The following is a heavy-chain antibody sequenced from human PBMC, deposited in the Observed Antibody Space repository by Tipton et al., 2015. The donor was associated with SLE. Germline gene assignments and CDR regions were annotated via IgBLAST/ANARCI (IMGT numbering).Heavy chain of an antibody. CDR2: IYDVVLT. D-gene: IGHD3-16*01. J-gene: IGHJ5*02. Sequence: LRLSCTVSGASITKDYWSWIRQTPGKGLEWIGHIYDVVLTTYNASFKSRVTMSVDMSKNQFSLRLTSVTAADTGVYYCARQLGGTWRWFDPWGQGALVTVSS. V-gene: IGHV4-59*08. CDR3: ARQLGGTWRWFDP. CDR1: GASITKDY.